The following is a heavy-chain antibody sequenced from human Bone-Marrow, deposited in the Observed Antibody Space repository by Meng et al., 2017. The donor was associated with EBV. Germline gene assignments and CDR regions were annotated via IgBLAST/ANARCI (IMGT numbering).Heavy chain of an antibody. D-gene: IGHD2-8*02. CDR3: SRDLVGSADS. J-gene: IGHJ4*02. V-gene: IGHV3-74*01. CDR1: GFTLSSYW. CDR2: INEDGSFT. Sequence: EGQRVGSGGALVQPGGPLRLSCEASGFTLSSYWMHWVRQAPGKGLVWVSRINEDGSFTTYADSVKGRFTISRDNAKNTLYLQMNSLRAEDTAVYYCSRDLVGSADSWGQGTLVTVSS.